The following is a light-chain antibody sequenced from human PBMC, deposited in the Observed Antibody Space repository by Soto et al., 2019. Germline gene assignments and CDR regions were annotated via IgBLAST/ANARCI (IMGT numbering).Light chain of an antibody. V-gene: IGLV2-14*01. CDR1: SSDVGGYNY. CDR2: EVT. Sequence: QSVLTQPASVSGSAGQSITISCTGTSSDVGGYNYVSWYQQHPAKAPKLMIYEVTWRPSGVSNRFSGSKSGNTASLTISGLQAEDEADYYCSSYTSSSTYVFGTGTKVTVL. CDR3: SSYTSSSTYV. J-gene: IGLJ1*01.